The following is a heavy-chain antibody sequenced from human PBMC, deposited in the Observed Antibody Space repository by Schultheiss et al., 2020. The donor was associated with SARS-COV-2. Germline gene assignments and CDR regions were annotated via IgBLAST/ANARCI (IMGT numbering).Heavy chain of an antibody. CDR2: IYHSGST. V-gene: IGHV4-4*02. D-gene: IGHD4-17*01. Sequence: SETLSLTCAVSGGSISSSNWWSWVRQPPGKGLEWIGEIYHSGSTTYIPSLKSRVTISIDRSKNQFSLKLSSVTAADTAVYYCARGLGAVTTENDGVDVWGQGTTVTVSS. J-gene: IGHJ6*02. CDR1: GGSISSSNW. CDR3: ARGLGAVTTENDGVDV.